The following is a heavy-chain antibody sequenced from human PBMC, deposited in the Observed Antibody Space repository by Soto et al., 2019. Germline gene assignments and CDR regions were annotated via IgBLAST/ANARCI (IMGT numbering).Heavy chain of an antibody. J-gene: IGHJ4*02. Sequence: ASVKVCCEASRYTYTSNDSNWVRQATGQGLEWMGWMNPNSGNTGYAQKFQGRVTMTRNTSISTAYMELSSLRSEDTAVYYCASGKVEYCSGGSCSGGPRDWGEGLLVTVSS. CDR1: RYTYTSND. D-gene: IGHD2-15*01. CDR2: MNPNSGNT. CDR3: ASGKVEYCSGGSCSGGPRD. V-gene: IGHV1-8*01.